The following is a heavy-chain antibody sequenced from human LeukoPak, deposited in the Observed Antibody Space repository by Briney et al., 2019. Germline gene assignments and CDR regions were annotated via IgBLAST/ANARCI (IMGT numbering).Heavy chain of an antibody. CDR1: GGSISSYY. V-gene: IGHV4-4*07. CDR3: AKDPDCTSGICYTFFDY. D-gene: IGHD2-8*01. J-gene: IGHJ4*02. CDR2: IYTSGST. Sequence: SETLSLTCTVSGGSISSYYWSWLRQPAGKGLEWIGRIYTSGSTNYNPSLKSRVTMSVDTSKNQFSLKLSSVTAADTAVYYCAKDPDCTSGICYTFFDYWGQGTLVTVSS.